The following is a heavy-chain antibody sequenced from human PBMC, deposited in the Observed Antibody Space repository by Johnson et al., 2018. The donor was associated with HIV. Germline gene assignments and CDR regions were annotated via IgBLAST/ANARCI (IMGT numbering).Heavy chain of an antibody. V-gene: IGHV3-7*05. CDR1: GFTFSSYW. D-gene: IGHD2-8*02. CDR2: IKQDGSEK. J-gene: IGHJ3*02. Sequence: VQLVESGGGLVQPGGSLRLSCAASGFTFSSYWMSWVRQAPGKGLEWVANIKQDGSEKYYVDSVKGRFTVSRDNAKNSLYLQMNSLRGEDTALYFCARGDYCTAGVCYDEPFDIWGQGTKVTVSS. CDR3: ARGDYCTAGVCYDEPFDI.